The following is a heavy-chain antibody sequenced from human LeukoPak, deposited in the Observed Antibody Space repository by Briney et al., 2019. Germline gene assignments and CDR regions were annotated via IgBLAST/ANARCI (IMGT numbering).Heavy chain of an antibody. J-gene: IGHJ6*04. CDR1: GIIFSSYG. Sequence: GGSLRLSCAASGIIFSSYGMHWVRQAPGKGLEWVAVIWYDGSNTYYADSVKGRFTISRDNSKNTLYLQMNSLRAEDTAVYYCASLLQGDGMDVWGKGTTVTVSS. CDR2: IWYDGSNT. CDR3: ASLLQGDGMDV. V-gene: IGHV3-33*01. D-gene: IGHD4-11*01.